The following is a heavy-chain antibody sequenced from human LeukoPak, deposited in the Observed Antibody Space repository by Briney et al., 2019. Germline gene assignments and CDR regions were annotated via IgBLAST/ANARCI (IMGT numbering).Heavy chain of an antibody. J-gene: IGHJ5*02. Sequence: SGTLSLTCAVSGGSISSSNWWSWVRQPPGKGLEWIGEIYHSGSTNYNPSLKSRVTISVDKSKNQFSLKLSSVIAADTAVYYCARVVAAARGWFDPWGQGTLVTVSS. D-gene: IGHD6-13*01. V-gene: IGHV4-4*02. CDR2: IYHSGST. CDR1: GGSISSSNW. CDR3: ARVVAAARGWFDP.